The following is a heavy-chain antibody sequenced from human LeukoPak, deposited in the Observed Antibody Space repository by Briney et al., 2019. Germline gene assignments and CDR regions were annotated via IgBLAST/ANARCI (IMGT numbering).Heavy chain of an antibody. J-gene: IGHJ5*02. V-gene: IGHV1-8*01. D-gene: IGHD1-1*01. Sequence: ASVKVSCKASGYTFTSSDINWLRQATGQGLEWMGWMNPNSGNTGYAQKFQGRVTMTRNTSINTAYMEPSSLRFEDTAVYYCARALHGGTGDWFDPWGQGTLVTVSS. CDR1: GYTFTSSD. CDR2: MNPNSGNT. CDR3: ARALHGGTGDWFDP.